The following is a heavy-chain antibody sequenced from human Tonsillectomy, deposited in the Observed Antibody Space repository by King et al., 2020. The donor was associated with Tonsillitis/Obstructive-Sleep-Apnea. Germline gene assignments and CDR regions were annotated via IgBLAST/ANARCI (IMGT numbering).Heavy chain of an antibody. Sequence: QLQESGPGLVKPSETLSLTCTVSGGSISSYYWSWIRQPPGKGLEWIGYIYYSGSTNYNPSLKSRVTISVDTSKNQFSLKLSSVTAADTAVYYCARDPRSSSYYWGYDAFDIWGQGTMVTVSS. J-gene: IGHJ3*02. CDR3: ARDPRSSSYYWGYDAFDI. CDR2: IYYSGST. D-gene: IGHD3-22*01. CDR1: GGSISSYY. V-gene: IGHV4-59*01.